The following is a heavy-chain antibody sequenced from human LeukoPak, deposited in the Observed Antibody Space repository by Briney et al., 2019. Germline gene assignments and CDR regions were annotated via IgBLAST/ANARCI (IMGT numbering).Heavy chain of an antibody. J-gene: IGHJ4*02. CDR2: IYYSGST. D-gene: IGHD3-10*01. Sequence: SGTLSLTCTVSGGSISSSSYYWGWIRQPPGKGLEWIGSIYYSGSTYYNPSLKSRVTISVDTSKNQFSLKLSSVTAADTAVYYCARRIGEDEWFGELSPKYYFDYWGQGTLVTVSS. V-gene: IGHV4-39*01. CDR1: GGSISSSSYY. CDR3: ARRIGEDEWFGELSPKYYFDY.